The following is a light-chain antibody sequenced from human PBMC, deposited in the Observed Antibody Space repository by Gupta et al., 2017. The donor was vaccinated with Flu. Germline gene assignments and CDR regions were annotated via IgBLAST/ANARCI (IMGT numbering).Light chain of an antibody. Sequence: QSVVTQPPSASGTPGQRVTISCSGSRSNIGDNFVNWYQQLPGTAPKLLLYTNDQRPSGVPDRFSGSKSGTSASLAISGLQSEDEADYYCVVWDDSVNGWVFGGGTKLNV. J-gene: IGLJ3*02. CDR2: TND. V-gene: IGLV1-44*01. CDR1: RSNIGDNF. CDR3: VVWDDSVNGWV.